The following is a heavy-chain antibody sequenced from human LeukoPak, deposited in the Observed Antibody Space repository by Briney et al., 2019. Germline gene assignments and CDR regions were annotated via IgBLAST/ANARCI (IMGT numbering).Heavy chain of an antibody. CDR2: IKQEGSDK. V-gene: IGHV3-7*01. CDR3: ARELTTGATHDY. D-gene: IGHD4-17*01. CDR1: GFTFSSYW. J-gene: IGHJ4*02. Sequence: GGSLRLSCAASGFTFSSYWMSWVRQAPGKGLEWVANIKQEGSDKYYVDSVKGRFTISRDNAQNSLYLQMNSLRAEDTAVYYCARELTTGATHDYWGQGTLVTVSS.